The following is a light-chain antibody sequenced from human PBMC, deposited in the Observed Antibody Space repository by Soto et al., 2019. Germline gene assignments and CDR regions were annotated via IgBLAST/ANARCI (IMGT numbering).Light chain of an antibody. V-gene: IGKV3-11*01. J-gene: IGKJ2*01. CDR1: QSVSSD. Sequence: EIVMTQSPATLSVSPGERATLSCRASQSVSSDLAWYEQKPGQAPRLLIYDTSKRATGIPARFSGSGSGTDFTLTISSLEPEDFAIYHCQHRSNWPPMYTFGQGTKVDIK. CDR3: QHRSNWPPMYT. CDR2: DTS.